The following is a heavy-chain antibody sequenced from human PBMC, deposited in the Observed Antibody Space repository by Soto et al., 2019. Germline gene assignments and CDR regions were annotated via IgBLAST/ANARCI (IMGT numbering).Heavy chain of an antibody. V-gene: IGHV3-13*05. CDR3: ARTDRDFDGLDV. CDR1: GFTFRNYD. J-gene: IGHJ6*02. Sequence: EVQLVESGGGLVQPGGSLRLSCEASGFTFRNYDMHWVRQGPGKGLEWVSGISAAGDPDYADSVEGRFTISRENAQNSFFLQMNSLRVGDTAVYYCARTDRDFDGLDVWGQGTTVIVSS. CDR2: ISAAGDP.